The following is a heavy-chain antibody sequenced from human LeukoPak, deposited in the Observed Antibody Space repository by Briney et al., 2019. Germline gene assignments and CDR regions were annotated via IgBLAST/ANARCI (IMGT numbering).Heavy chain of an antibody. CDR3: ARPRAYDTRDFDY. J-gene: IGHJ4*02. CDR2: INTDGSTT. V-gene: IGHV3-74*01. Sequence: GGSLRLSCSASGFTFSSYWMHWVRQAPGKGLVWVSHINTDGSTTIYADYVKGRFTISRDNAKNTLYLQMNGLRAEDTAVYYCARPRAYDTRDFDYWGQGALVTVSS. CDR1: GFTFSSYW. D-gene: IGHD3-22*01.